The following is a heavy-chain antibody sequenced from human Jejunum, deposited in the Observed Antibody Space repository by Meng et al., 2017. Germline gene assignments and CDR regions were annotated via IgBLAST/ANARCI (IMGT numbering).Heavy chain of an antibody. V-gene: IGHV1-2*02. CDR2: INPNSGGT. D-gene: IGHD3-16*02. Sequence: ASVKVSCKASGYTFTDYYIHWVRQAPGQGLEWMGWINPNSGGTSYAQMFQGRVTKTRDTSISAAYMESSTLRSGETANYYCAWLGYLEFDPWGPGTLVTVSS. CDR1: GYTFTDYY. J-gene: IGHJ5*02. CDR3: AWLGYLEFDP.